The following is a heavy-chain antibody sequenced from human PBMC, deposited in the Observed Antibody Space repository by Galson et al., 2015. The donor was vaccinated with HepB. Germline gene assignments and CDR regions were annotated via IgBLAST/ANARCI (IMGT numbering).Heavy chain of an antibody. CDR2: FDPEDGET. Sequence: SVKVSCKVSGYTLTELSMHWVRQAPGKGLEWMGGFDPEDGETIYAQKFQGRVTMTEDTSTDTAYMELSSLRSEDTAVYYCATGVGAGEYYFDYWGQGTLATVSS. CDR3: ATGVGAGEYYFDY. J-gene: IGHJ4*02. D-gene: IGHD1-26*01. V-gene: IGHV1-24*01. CDR1: GYTLTELS.